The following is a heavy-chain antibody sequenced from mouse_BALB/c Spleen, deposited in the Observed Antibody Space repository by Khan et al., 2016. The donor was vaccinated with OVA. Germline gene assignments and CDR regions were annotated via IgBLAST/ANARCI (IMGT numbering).Heavy chain of an antibody. CDR2: FNPTSGFT. CDR1: GYTFTTYW. V-gene: IGHV1-7*01. Sequence: QVQLQQSGAELAKPGASVKMSCKASGYTFTTYWMHWVKQRPGQGLEWIGYFNPTSGFTDSNQKFKDKATLTADKSSSTAYMQLSSLTSDDAAVYYCARDRIDYWGQGTTLTVSS. J-gene: IGHJ2*01. CDR3: ARDRIDY.